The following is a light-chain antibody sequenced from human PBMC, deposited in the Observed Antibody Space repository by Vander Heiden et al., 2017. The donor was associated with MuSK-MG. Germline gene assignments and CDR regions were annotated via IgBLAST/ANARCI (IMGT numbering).Light chain of an antibody. CDR1: QSVGANY. J-gene: IGKJ4*01. Sequence: EIVLTQSPGTLSLSPGEGVTVSCRARQSVGANYLAWYQLQPGQAPRLLIYAASNRATGIPDRCSGSGSGTDFTFTISGLEPEDFAVYYCQQYARSPLTFGGGTKVEIK. V-gene: IGKV3-20*01. CDR2: AAS. CDR3: QQYARSPLT.